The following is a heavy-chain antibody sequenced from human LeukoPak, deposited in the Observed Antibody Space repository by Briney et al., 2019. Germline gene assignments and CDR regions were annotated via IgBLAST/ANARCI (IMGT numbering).Heavy chain of an antibody. D-gene: IGHD6-19*01. Sequence: SETLSLTCAVYGGSFSGYYWSWIRQPPGKGLEWIGEINHSGSTNYNPSLKSRVTISVDTSKDQFSLKLSSVTAADTAVYYCARDKHSSGWYGIGYYYYMDVWGKGTTVTVSS. J-gene: IGHJ6*03. V-gene: IGHV4-34*01. CDR3: ARDKHSSGWYGIGYYYYMDV. CDR2: INHSGST. CDR1: GGSFSGYY.